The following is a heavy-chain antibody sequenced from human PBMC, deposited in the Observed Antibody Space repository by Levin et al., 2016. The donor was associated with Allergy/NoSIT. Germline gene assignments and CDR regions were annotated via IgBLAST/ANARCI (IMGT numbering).Heavy chain of an antibody. Sequence: VRQAPGQGLEWMGWISAYNGNTNYAQKLQGRVTMTTDTSTSTAYMELRSLRSDDTAVYYCAMNSGSSVWGQGTLVTVSS. V-gene: IGHV1-18*01. CDR3: AMNSGSSV. J-gene: IGHJ4*02. CDR2: ISAYNGNT. D-gene: IGHD1-26*01.